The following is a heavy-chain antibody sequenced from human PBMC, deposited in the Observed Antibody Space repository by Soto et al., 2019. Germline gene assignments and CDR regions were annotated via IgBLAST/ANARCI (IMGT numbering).Heavy chain of an antibody. Sequence: QVQLVESGGGVVQPGRSLRLSCAASGFTFSSYAMHWVRQAPGKGLEWVAVISYDGSNKYYADSVKGRFTISRDNSKNTLYLQMNSLRDEDTAVYYCARVFEDVDYWGQGTLVTVSS. CDR3: ARVFEDVDY. J-gene: IGHJ4*02. CDR1: GFTFSSYA. D-gene: IGHD3-10*02. CDR2: ISYDGSNK. V-gene: IGHV3-30-3*01.